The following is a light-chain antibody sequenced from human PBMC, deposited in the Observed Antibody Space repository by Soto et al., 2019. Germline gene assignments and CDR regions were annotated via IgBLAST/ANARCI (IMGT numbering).Light chain of an antibody. CDR3: QQVESYPST. J-gene: IGKJ4*01. Sequence: AIQMTQSPSSLSASVGDRVTISCRASQGIGNALGWYQQKPGKAPKLLIYAASSLQSGVPSRFSGSGFGTDFTLTITSLQPEDFATYYCQQVESYPSTFGGGTKVDTK. CDR1: QGIGNA. V-gene: IGKV1-6*01. CDR2: AAS.